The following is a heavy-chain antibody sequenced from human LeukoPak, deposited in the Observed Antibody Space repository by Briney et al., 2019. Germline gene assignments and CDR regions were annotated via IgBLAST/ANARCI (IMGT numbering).Heavy chain of an antibody. V-gene: IGHV3-53*01. D-gene: IGHD1-14*01. J-gene: IGHJ4*02. CDR1: GFTVITND. CDR2: PYSDGNT. Sequence: GGSLRLSCAASGFTVITNDMTWVRQAPGKGLEWVSVPYSDGNTKYADSVQGRFTISRDNSRNTLYLEMNSLSPDDTAVYYCARGVEPLAANTLAYWGQGTLVTVSS. CDR3: ARGVEPLAANTLAY.